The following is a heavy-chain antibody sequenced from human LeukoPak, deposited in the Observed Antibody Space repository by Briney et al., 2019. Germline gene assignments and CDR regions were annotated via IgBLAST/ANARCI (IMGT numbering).Heavy chain of an antibody. J-gene: IGHJ4*02. CDR3: ARIKVITMVHGLIITSAFFDY. Sequence: GGSLRLSCAVSGFTVSSNYMGWVRPGPGKGLEWVSLIYSGGNTYYADSVKGRFTISRDTSKTTLFLQMNSLRAEETALYVCARIKVITMVHGLIITSAFFDYWGQGTLVTVSS. CDR1: GFTVSSNY. V-gene: IGHV3-53*01. CDR2: IYSGGNT. D-gene: IGHD3-10*01.